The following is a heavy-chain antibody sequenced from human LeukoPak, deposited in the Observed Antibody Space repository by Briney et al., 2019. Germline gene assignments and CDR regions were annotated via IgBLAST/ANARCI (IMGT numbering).Heavy chain of an antibody. V-gene: IGHV3-7*01. Sequence: ETLSLTCAVYGGSFSGYYWSWIRQPPGKGLEWVANIKQDGSEKYYVDSVKGRFTISRDNAKNSLYLQMNSLRAEDTAVYYCARDRMVWGVDWGQGTLVTVSS. CDR1: GGSFSGYY. CDR3: ARDRMVWGVD. J-gene: IGHJ4*02. D-gene: IGHD3-10*01. CDR2: IKQDGSEK.